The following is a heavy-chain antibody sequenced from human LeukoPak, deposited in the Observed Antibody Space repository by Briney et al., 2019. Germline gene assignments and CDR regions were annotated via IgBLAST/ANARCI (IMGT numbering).Heavy chain of an antibody. V-gene: IGHV3-30*18. D-gene: IGHD3-10*01. CDR2: ISYDGSNK. J-gene: IGHJ4*02. CDR3: AKGPYYYGSGSYYTPFDY. CDR1: GFTFSSYG. Sequence: PGGSLRLSCAASGFTFSSYGMHWVRQAPGKGLEWVAVISYDGSNKYYADSVKGRFTISRDNSKNTLYLQMNSLRAEDTAVYYCAKGPYYYGSGSYYTPFDYWGQGTLVTVSS.